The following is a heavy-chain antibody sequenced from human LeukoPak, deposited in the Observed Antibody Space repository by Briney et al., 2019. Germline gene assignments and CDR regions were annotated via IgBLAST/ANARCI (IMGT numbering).Heavy chain of an antibody. V-gene: IGHV3-48*02. Sequence: GGSLRLSCAASGFTFSSYSMNWVRQAPGKGLEWVSYISSSSSTLYYADSVKGRFTISRDNAKNSLYLQMNSLRDEDTAVYYCARTEYSYGYHHDYWGQGTLVTVSS. J-gene: IGHJ4*02. CDR1: GFTFSSYS. D-gene: IGHD5-18*01. CDR2: ISSSSSTL. CDR3: ARTEYSYGYHHDY.